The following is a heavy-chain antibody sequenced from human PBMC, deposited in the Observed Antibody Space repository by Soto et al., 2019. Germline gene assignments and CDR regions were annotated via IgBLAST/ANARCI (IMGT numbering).Heavy chain of an antibody. CDR2: ISSNGGST. V-gene: IGHV3-64D*06. D-gene: IGHD3-10*01. CDR3: VKGRYYGSGSYYDYYYYYGMDV. J-gene: IGHJ6*02. Sequence: QPGGSLRLSCSASGFTFSSYAMHWVRQAPGKGLEYVSAISSNGGSTYYADSVKGRFTISRDNSKNTLYLQMSSLRAEDTAVYYCVKGRYYGSGSYYDYYYYYGMDVWGQGTTVTVSS. CDR1: GFTFSSYA.